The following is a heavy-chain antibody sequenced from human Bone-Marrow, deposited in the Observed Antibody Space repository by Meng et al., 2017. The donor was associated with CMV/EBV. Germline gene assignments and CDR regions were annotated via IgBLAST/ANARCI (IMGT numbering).Heavy chain of an antibody. D-gene: IGHD3-3*01. CDR3: ARGGSHTYYDFWSGSNWFDP. V-gene: IGHV4-30-4*02. CDR1: GGSISSGDYC. Sequence: SETLSLTCTVSGGSISSGDYCWSWIRQPPGKGLEWIGYIYYSGSTYYNPSLKSRVTISVDTSKNQFSLKLSSVTAADTAVYYCARGGSHTYYDFWSGSNWFDPWGQGTLVTVSS. CDR2: IYYSGST. J-gene: IGHJ5*02.